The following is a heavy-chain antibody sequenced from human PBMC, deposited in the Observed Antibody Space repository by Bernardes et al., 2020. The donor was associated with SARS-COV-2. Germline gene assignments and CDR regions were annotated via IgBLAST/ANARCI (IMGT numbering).Heavy chain of an antibody. Sequence: GGSLILSCAASGFTFSSYGMHWVRQAPGKGLEWVAVISYDGSNKYYADSVKGRFTISRDNSKNTLYLQMNSLRAEDTAVYYCAKGQWYSSPRSWFDPWGQGTLVTVSS. V-gene: IGHV3-30*18. D-gene: IGHD6-13*01. CDR3: AKGQWYSSPRSWFDP. J-gene: IGHJ5*02. CDR1: GFTFSSYG. CDR2: ISYDGSNK.